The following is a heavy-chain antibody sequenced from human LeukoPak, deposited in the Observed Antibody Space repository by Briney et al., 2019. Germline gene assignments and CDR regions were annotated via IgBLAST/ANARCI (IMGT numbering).Heavy chain of an antibody. D-gene: IGHD1-14*01. V-gene: IGHV3-23*01. Sequence: RTGGSLRLSCAASGFIFSTYPMSWVRQAPGKGLEWVSGISGSGGSTYYADSVRGRFTISRDSSKNTLYLQMNSQRAEDTAVYYCAKAIEPNFYFYYALDVWGQGTTVTVSS. CDR2: ISGSGGST. J-gene: IGHJ6*02. CDR1: GFIFSTYP. CDR3: AKAIEPNFYFYYALDV.